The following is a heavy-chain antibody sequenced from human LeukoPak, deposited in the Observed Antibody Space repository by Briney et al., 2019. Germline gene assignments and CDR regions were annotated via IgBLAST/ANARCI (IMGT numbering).Heavy chain of an antibody. CDR2: ISGSGGST. V-gene: IGHV3-23*01. D-gene: IGHD4-23*01. Sequence: GGSLRLSCAASGFTFSSYGMSWVRQAPGKGLEWVSAISGSGGSTYYADSVKGRFTISRDNSKNTLYLQMNSLRAEDTAVYYCAKDPDYGGNSDYFDYWGQGTLVTVSS. CDR3: AKDPDYGGNSDYFDY. J-gene: IGHJ4*02. CDR1: GFTFSSYG.